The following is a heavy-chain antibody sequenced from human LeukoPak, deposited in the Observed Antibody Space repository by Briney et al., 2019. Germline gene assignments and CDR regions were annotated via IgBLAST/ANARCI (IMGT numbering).Heavy chain of an antibody. Sequence: ASVKVSCKASGYTFTKYGITWVRQAPGQGLEWMGWISTYNGNTNYAQKLQGRVTMTTDTSTSTAYMELRSLRSDDTAVYYCARSGGWELLWTNPDYWGQGTLVTVSS. CDR1: GYTFTKYG. V-gene: IGHV1-18*01. D-gene: IGHD1-26*01. J-gene: IGHJ4*02. CDR3: ARSGGWELLWTNPDY. CDR2: ISTYNGNT.